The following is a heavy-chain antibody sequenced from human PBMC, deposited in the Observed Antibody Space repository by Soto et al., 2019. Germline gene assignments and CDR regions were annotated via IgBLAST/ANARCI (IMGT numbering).Heavy chain of an antibody. CDR2: IYHSGST. V-gene: IGHV4-4*02. J-gene: IGHJ6*02. D-gene: IGHD6-13*01. Sequence: PSETLSLTCAVSGGSISSSNWWSWVRQPPGKGLEWIGEIYHSGSTNYNPSLKSRVTISVDKSKNQFSLKLSSVTAADTAVYYCATAAAGTDYYYGMDVWGQGTTVSV. CDR1: GGSISSSNW. CDR3: ATAAAGTDYYYGMDV.